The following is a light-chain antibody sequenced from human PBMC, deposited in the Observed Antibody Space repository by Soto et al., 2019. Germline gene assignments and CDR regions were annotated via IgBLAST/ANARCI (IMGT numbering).Light chain of an antibody. CDR2: EGS. CDR1: SSDVGSYNS. CDR3: CSYAGNPYV. J-gene: IGLJ6*01. V-gene: IGLV2-23*01. Sequence: QSVLTQPASVSGSPGQSIAISCTGTSSDVGSYNSVSWYQQHPGKAPKLMIYEGSKRPSGVSDRFSGSKSGNTASLTISGLQAEDDADYYCCSYAGNPYVFGTGTQLTVL.